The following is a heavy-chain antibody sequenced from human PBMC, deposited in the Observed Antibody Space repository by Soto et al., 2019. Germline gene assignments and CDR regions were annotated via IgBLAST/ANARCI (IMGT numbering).Heavy chain of an antibody. CDR3: ARVIDRNWFDP. Sequence: SLRLSCSASVFTFSDYYMSWIRQAPGKGLEWVSYMSSSGRNIYYADSVKGRFTISRDNAKNSLCLQMNSLRAEDTAVYYCARVIDRNWFDPWGQGTLVTVSS. CDR2: MSSSGRNI. V-gene: IGHV3-11*01. CDR1: VFTFSDYY. J-gene: IGHJ5*02.